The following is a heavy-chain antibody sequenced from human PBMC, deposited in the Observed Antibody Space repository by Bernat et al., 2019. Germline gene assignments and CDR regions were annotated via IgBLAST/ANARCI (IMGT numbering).Heavy chain of an antibody. Sequence: QVQLQQWGAGLLKPSETLSLTCAAYGGSFSGYYWSWIRQPPGKGLEWIGEINHSGSTNYNPSLKSRVTISVDTSKNQFSLKLSSVTAADTAVYYCAPGIAAAEGYWGQGTLVTVSS. CDR1: GGSFSGYY. CDR2: INHSGST. J-gene: IGHJ4*02. D-gene: IGHD6-13*01. CDR3: APGIAAAEGY. V-gene: IGHV4-34*01.